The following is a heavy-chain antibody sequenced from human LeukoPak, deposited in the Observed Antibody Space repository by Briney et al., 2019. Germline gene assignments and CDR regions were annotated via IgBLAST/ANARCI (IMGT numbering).Heavy chain of an antibody. CDR2: LYSGSST. Sequence: GGSLRLSCAASGFTVSTNYMNWVRQAPGKGLEWVSILYSGSSTYYADSVEGRFTISRDSSKNTLFLQMNDLRAEDTAVYYCAKDLDIVATITGNWGQGTLVTVSS. CDR1: GFTVSTNY. J-gene: IGHJ4*02. V-gene: IGHV3-53*01. D-gene: IGHD5-12*01. CDR3: AKDLDIVATITGN.